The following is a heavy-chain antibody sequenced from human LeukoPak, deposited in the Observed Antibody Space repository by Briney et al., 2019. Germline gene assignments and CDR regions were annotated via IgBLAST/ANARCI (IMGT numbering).Heavy chain of an antibody. Sequence: ASVKVSCKASGGTFSSYAISWVRQAPGQGLEWMGIINPSGGSTSYAQKFQGRLIMTRDMSTSTVYMELSSLRSEDTAVYYCARVRGEGRLRYFDWLAKNADAFDIWGQGTMVTVSS. CDR2: INPSGGST. V-gene: IGHV1-46*01. CDR3: ARVRGEGRLRYFDWLAKNADAFDI. CDR1: GGTFSSYA. D-gene: IGHD3-9*01. J-gene: IGHJ3*02.